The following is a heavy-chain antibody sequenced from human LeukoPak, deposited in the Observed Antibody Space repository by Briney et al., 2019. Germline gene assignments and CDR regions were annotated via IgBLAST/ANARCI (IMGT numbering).Heavy chain of an antibody. CDR3: ARAVRGYSYAYLPL. J-gene: IGHJ4*02. D-gene: IGHD5-18*01. CDR2: ISAYDGNT. V-gene: IGHV1-18*01. CDR1: GYTFSSYG. Sequence: ASVKVSCKASGYTFSSYGISWVRQAPGQGLEWMGWISAYDGNTNYAQKLQGRVTMTTDTSTSTAYMELRSLRSDDTAVYYCARAVRGYSYAYLPLWGQGTLVTVSS.